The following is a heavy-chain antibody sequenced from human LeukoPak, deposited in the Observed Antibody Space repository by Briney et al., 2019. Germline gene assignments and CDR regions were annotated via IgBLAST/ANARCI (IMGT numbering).Heavy chain of an antibody. CDR2: IYTSGST. D-gene: IGHD6-19*01. CDR3: ARSIAVAPNWFDP. J-gene: IGHJ5*02. V-gene: IGHV4-4*07. CDR1: GGSISSYY. Sequence: SETLSLTCTVSGGSISSYYWSWIRQSAGKGLEWIGHIYTSGSTNYNPPLKSRVTMSVDTSKNQFSLKLNSVTAADTAVYYCARSIAVAPNWFDPWGQGTLVTVSS.